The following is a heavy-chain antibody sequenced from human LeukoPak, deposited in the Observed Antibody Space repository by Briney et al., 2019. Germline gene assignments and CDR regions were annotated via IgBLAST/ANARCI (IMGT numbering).Heavy chain of an antibody. CDR2: INAGNGNT. CDR3: ARDKVSVVMITFGGVIAPFDY. CDR1: GYTFTSYA. Sequence: ASVKVSCKSSGYTFTSYAMHWVRQAPGQRLEGMGWINAGNGNTKYSQKFQGRVTITRDTSASTAYMELSSLRSEDTAVYYCARDKVSVVMITFGGVIAPFDYWGQGTLVTVSS. D-gene: IGHD3-16*02. V-gene: IGHV1-3*01. J-gene: IGHJ4*02.